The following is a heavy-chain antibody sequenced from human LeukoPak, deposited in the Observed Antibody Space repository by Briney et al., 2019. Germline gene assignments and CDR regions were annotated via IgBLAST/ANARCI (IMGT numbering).Heavy chain of an antibody. V-gene: IGHV2-5*02. CDR3: AHMIYSNSYFDY. J-gene: IGHJ4*02. CDR1: GFSLSTSRVG. CDR2: IYWDDDK. Sequence: SGPTLVNPTQTLTLTCTFSGFSLSTSRVGVGWIRQPPGRALEWLALIYWDDDKRYSPSLKSRLTITKDTSRNQVVLTMTNMDPVDTATYYCAHMIYSNSYFDYWGQGTLVTVSS. D-gene: IGHD4-11*01.